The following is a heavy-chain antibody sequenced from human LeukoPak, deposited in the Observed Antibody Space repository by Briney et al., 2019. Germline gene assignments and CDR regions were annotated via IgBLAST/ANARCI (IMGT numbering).Heavy chain of an antibody. J-gene: IGHJ5*02. Sequence: GESLKISCKASGYRFTSYWIGWVRQMPGKGLEWMGVIHPGEYERRYSPSFKGQVTISADKSISTAYMRWSSLKASDTAMYYCARRTDSGWKWFDPWGQGTLVTVSS. CDR2: IHPGEYER. CDR1: GYRFTSYW. D-gene: IGHD6-25*01. V-gene: IGHV5-51*01. CDR3: ARRTDSGWKWFDP.